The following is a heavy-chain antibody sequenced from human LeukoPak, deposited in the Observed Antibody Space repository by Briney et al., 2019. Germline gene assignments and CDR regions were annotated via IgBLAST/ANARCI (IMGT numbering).Heavy chain of an antibody. J-gene: IGHJ5*02. V-gene: IGHV1-69*04. Sequence: SVKVSCKASGGTFSSYAVSWVRQAPGQGLEWMGRIIPILGIANYAQKFQGRVTITADKSTSTAYMELSSLRSEDTAVYYCARQEIYYYDSSGYKRWFDPWGQGTLVTVSS. D-gene: IGHD3-22*01. CDR2: IIPILGIA. CDR3: ARQEIYYYDSSGYKRWFDP. CDR1: GGTFSSYA.